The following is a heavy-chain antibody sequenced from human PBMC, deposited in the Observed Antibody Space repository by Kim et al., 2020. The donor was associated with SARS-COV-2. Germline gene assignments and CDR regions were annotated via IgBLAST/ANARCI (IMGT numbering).Heavy chain of an antibody. V-gene: IGHV4-34*01. CDR2: INHSGST. J-gene: IGHJ3*02. CDR1: GGSFSGYY. Sequence: SETLSLTCAVYGGSFSGYYWSWIRQPPGKGLEWIGEINHSGSTNYNPSLKSRVTISVDTSKNQFSLKLSSVTAADTAVYYCARVCSGYRRRWTMVRGEAFDIWGQGTMVTVSS. CDR3: ARVCSGYRRRWTMVRGEAFDI. D-gene: IGHD3-10*01.